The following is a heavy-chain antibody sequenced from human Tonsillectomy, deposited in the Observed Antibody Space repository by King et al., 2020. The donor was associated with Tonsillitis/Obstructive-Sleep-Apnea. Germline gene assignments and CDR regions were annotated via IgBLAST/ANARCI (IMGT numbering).Heavy chain of an antibody. CDR2: IRSKAYGGTT. V-gene: IGHV3-49*04. Sequence: VQLVESGGGLEQPGRSLRLSCEGSGFTFGDYSMTWVRQAPGRGLEWVGLIRSKAYGGTTEYAASVKGRFTMSRDDSKSTAYLQKNSLKNEDTAVYYCTRTPYVWGSDRYYYGLDVWGQGTTVTVSS. CDR3: TRTPYVWGSDRYYYGLDV. CDR1: GFTFGDYS. J-gene: IGHJ6*02. D-gene: IGHD3-16*02.